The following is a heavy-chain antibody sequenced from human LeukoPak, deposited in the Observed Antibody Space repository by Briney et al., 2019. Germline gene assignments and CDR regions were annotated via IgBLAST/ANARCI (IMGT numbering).Heavy chain of an antibody. CDR2: IIPILGIA. CDR1: GGTFSSYA. Sequence: GSSVKVSCKASGGTFSSYAISWVRQAPGQGLEWRGRIIPILGIANYAQKFQGRVTITADKSTSTAYMELSSLRSEDTAVYYCARLGYCSSRSCYYGMDVWGQGTTVTVSS. V-gene: IGHV1-69*04. CDR3: ARLGYCSSRSCYYGMDV. J-gene: IGHJ6*02. D-gene: IGHD2-2*01.